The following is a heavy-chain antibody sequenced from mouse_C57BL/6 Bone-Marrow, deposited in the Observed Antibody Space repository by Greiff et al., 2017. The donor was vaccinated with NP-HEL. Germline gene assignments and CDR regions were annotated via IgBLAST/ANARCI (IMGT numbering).Heavy chain of an antibody. CDR2: IYPGSGST. Sequence: VKLQQPGAELVKPGASVKMSCKASGYTFTSYWITWVKQRPGQGLEWIGDIYPGSGSTNYNEKFKGKATLTVDTSSSTAYMQLSSLTSEDAAVYYCTWSNYVGFAYWGQGTLVTVSA. V-gene: IGHV1-55*01. D-gene: IGHD2-5*01. J-gene: IGHJ3*01. CDR3: TWSNYVGFAY. CDR1: GYTFTSYW.